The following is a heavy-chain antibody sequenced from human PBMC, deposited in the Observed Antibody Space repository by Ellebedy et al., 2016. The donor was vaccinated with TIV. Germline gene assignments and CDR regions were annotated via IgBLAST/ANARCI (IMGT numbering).Heavy chain of an antibody. J-gene: IGHJ4*02. CDR2: LWYDGSRE. D-gene: IGHD5-12*01. V-gene: IGHV3-33*01. CDR1: GFSFTKHG. CDR3: ATERSGYDFDY. Sequence: PGGSLRLSCAASGFSFTKHGMHWVRQAPGKGLEWVAVLWYDGSREYYADSVKGRFTVSRDNSKNTLYLQMNSLRTEDTAVYYCATERSGYDFDYWGPGTLVTVSS.